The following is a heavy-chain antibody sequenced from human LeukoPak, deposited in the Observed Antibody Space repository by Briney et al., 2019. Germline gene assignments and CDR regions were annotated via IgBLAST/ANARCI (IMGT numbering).Heavy chain of an antibody. CDR1: AFPFSDSD. V-gene: IGHV3-23*01. D-gene: IGHD4-23*01. J-gene: IGHJ6*03. CDR3: VKDQVRCGKDFPGFCHLWGRDTVVIVFSASI. CDR2: LLISGVYT. Sequence: RGSLSLSCAASAFPFSDSDLSWVRQAAGKGLEWVSALLISGVYTYYADSVKCRFTISRHNSRSKLYLQMNSLRAEDTAVYYCVKDQVRCGKDFPGFCHLWGRDTVVIVFSASIRGK.